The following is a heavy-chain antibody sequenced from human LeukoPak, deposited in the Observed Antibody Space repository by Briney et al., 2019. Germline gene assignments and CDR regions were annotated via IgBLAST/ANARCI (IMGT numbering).Heavy chain of an antibody. J-gene: IGHJ3*01. Sequence: GESLKISCKGSGYTFTNYWIGWVRQMPGKGLEWMGIIYPGDSDTRYSPSFQGQVTISADKSINSAYLQWSSLKASDTAMYYCAGSPISYYYDSSGGHDAFDVWGQGTMVTVSS. CDR1: GYTFTNYW. V-gene: IGHV5-51*01. CDR2: IYPGDSDT. CDR3: AGSPISYYYDSSGGHDAFDV. D-gene: IGHD3-22*01.